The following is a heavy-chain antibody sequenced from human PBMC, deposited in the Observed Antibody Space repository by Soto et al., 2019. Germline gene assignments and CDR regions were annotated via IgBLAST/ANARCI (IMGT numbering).Heavy chain of an antibody. CDR2: IYYSGST. CDR3: ARDISALTMAEDYYYYVLAV. Sequence: SETLSLTCTVSGGSISSGDYYWSWIRQPPGKGLEWIGYIYYSGSTYYNPSLKSRVTISVDTSKNQFSLKLSSVTAADTAVYYCARDISALTMAEDYYYYVLAVCGQGTSVPVSS. V-gene: IGHV4-30-4*01. CDR1: GGSISSGDYY. D-gene: IGHD2-8*01. J-gene: IGHJ6*02.